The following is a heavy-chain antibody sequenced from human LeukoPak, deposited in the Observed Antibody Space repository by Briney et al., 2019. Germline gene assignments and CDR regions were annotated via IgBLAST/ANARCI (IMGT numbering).Heavy chain of an antibody. V-gene: IGHV4-39*01. CDR1: DGSISSNY. J-gene: IGHJ4*02. Sequence: SETLSLTCTVSDGSISSNYWGWIRQPPGKGLEWIGSIYYSGSTYYNPSLKSRVTISVDTSKNQFSLKLSSVTAADTAVYYCARRPAGNFDYWGQGTLVTVSS. D-gene: IGHD6-13*01. CDR2: IYYSGST. CDR3: ARRPAGNFDY.